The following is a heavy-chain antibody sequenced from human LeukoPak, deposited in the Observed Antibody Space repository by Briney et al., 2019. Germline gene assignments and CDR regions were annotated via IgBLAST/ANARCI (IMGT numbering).Heavy chain of an antibody. V-gene: IGHV3-48*03. J-gene: IGHJ4*02. CDR2: ISFSGLSI. D-gene: IGHD2-21*02. CDR1: GFIFSSYE. CDR3: AGDNIENGDLDFLDS. Sequence: PGGSLRLSCAASGFIFSSYEMNWVRQAPGKGLEWVSFISFSGLSIYYADSVKGRFTISRDNAKNLLYLQMNSLRVEDTAVYYCAGDNIENGDLDFLDSWGQGTLVTVSS.